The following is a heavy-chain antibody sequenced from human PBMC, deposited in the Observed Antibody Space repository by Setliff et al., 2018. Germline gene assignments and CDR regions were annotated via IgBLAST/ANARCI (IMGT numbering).Heavy chain of an antibody. Sequence: GASVKVSCKVSGYRLIEVSMHWVRQAPGKGLEWMGGFDPEDEETIYAQKFQGRVTMTEDTSTDTAYMELSRLRSEDTAVYYCARDLVLLGYQLDYWGQGTLVTVSS. D-gene: IGHD2-8*01. CDR3: ARDLVLLGYQLDY. V-gene: IGHV1-24*01. CDR2: FDPEDEET. CDR1: GYRLIEVS. J-gene: IGHJ4*02.